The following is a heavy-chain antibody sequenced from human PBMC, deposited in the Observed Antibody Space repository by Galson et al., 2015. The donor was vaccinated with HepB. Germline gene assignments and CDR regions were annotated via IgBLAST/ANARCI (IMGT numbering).Heavy chain of an antibody. Sequence: SVKVSCKASGYTFTSFGITWVRQAPGQGLEWMGWISAYTGNTNYAQKFQGRVTMTTDTSTTTAYMELRSLRSDDTAVYCCARDYFPRDPNWFDPWGQGTLVTVSS. CDR1: GYTFTSFG. D-gene: IGHD3-10*01. CDR2: ISAYTGNT. CDR3: ARDYFPRDPNWFDP. J-gene: IGHJ5*02. V-gene: IGHV1-18*01.